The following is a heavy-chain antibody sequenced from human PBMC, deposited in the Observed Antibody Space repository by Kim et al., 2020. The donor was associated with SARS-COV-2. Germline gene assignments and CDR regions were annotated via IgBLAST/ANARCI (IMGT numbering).Heavy chain of an antibody. CDR3: TRDLGTVYFYYGMDV. D-gene: IGHD1-7*01. CDR1: GGTISSYF. Sequence: SETLSVTCTVSGGTISSYFWSWIRQLPGKGLEWIGYIDDSGSTNYNPSLQSRVTMSVDMSKNQFSLKLTSVTAADTATYFCTRDLGTVYFYYGMDVWGRGTTVIVSS. CDR2: IDDSGST. J-gene: IGHJ6*02. V-gene: IGHV4-59*01.